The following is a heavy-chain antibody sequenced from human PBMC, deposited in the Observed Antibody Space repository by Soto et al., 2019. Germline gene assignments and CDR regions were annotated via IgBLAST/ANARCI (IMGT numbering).Heavy chain of an antibody. CDR3: ARFYDSSGYYAPDY. Sequence: SETLSLTCTVSGGSISSGGYYWSWIRQHPGKGLEWIGYIYYSGSTYYNPSLKSRVTISVDTSKNQFSLKLSSVTAADTAVYYCARFYDSSGYYAPDYWGQGILVSVSS. D-gene: IGHD3-22*01. J-gene: IGHJ4*02. CDR2: IYYSGST. CDR1: GGSISSGGYY. V-gene: IGHV4-31*03.